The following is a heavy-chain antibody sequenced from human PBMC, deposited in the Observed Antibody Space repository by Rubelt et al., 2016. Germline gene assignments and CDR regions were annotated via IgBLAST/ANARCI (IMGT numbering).Heavy chain of an antibody. CDR2: ISSSSSYT. V-gene: IGHV3-11*03. D-gene: IGHD2/OR15-2a*01. CDR1: GFPFSDYY. Sequence: VQLLESGGGLVQPGGSLRLSCAASGFPFSDYYMSWIRPAPGKGLEWVSYISSSSSYTNYAGSVKGRFTISRDNAKNSLYRQMNSLGAEDTAVYYCARVYGAESSFDYWGQGTLVTVSS. J-gene: IGHJ4*02. CDR3: ARVYGAESSFDY.